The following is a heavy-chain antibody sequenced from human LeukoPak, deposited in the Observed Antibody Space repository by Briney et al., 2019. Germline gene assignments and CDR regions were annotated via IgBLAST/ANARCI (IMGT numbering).Heavy chain of an antibody. Sequence: SQTLSLTCTVSGGSISSGSYYWSWIRQPAGKGLEWIGRIYTSGSTNYNPSLKSRVTISVDTSKNQFSLKLSSVTAADTAVYYCAARTLSSGYGYDYWGQGTLVTVSS. CDR2: IYTSGST. J-gene: IGHJ4*02. D-gene: IGHD3-22*01. V-gene: IGHV4-61*02. CDR3: AARTLSSGYGYDY. CDR1: GGSISSGSYY.